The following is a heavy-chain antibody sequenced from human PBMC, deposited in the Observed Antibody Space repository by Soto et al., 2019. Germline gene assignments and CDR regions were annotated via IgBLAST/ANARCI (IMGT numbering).Heavy chain of an antibody. Sequence: GGSLRLSCAASGFTFDDYAMHWVRQAPGKGLEWVSGISWNSGSIGYADSVKGRFTISRDNAKNSLYLQMNSLRAEDTALYYCAKDMSGSSWYGEDYWGQGTLVTVSS. CDR2: ISWNSGSI. CDR1: GFTFDDYA. V-gene: IGHV3-9*01. CDR3: AKDMSGSSWYGEDY. D-gene: IGHD6-13*01. J-gene: IGHJ4*02.